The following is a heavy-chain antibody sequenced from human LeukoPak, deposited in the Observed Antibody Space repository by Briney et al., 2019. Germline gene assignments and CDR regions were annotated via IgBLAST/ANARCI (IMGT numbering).Heavy chain of an antibody. J-gene: IGHJ4*02. V-gene: IGHV3-11*01. Sequence: GGSLRLSCVASGFTFSDHYMSWFRLSPGKGLEWLSYITSSGSTTDYADSVKGRFTISRDNAKNSMFLQMNSLRPEDTAVYYCARDPDYGDPEWGQGTLVTVSS. CDR2: ITSSGSTT. CDR3: ARDPDYGDPE. D-gene: IGHD4-17*01. CDR1: GFTFSDHY.